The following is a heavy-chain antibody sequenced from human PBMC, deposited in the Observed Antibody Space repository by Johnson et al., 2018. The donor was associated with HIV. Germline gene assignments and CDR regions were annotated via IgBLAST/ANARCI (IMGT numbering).Heavy chain of an antibody. CDR3: TTYKYDNSGNYRDAFEI. CDR1: RPTFSKYW. Sequence: VQLVESGGGLVQPGGSLRLSCAASRPTFSKYWMHWVRLAPGKGLVWVGRINSDGSSTSYADSVKGRFTISRDHAKNTRYLQMNSLRAEDTAVYYCTTYKYDNSGNYRDAFEIWGHGTMVTVAS. CDR2: INSDGSST. V-gene: IGHV3-74*01. D-gene: IGHD3-22*01. J-gene: IGHJ3*02.